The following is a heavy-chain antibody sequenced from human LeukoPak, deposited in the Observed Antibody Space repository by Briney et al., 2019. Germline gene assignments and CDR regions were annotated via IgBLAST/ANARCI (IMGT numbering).Heavy chain of an antibody. CDR1: GGSISSSSYY. D-gene: IGHD5-18*01. Sequence: SETLSLTCTVSGGSISSSSYYWGWIRQPPGKGLEWIGSIYYSGSTYYNPSPKSRVTISVDTSKNQFSLKLSSVTAADTAVYYCARRRGYSYGPFDYWGQGTLVTVSS. CDR2: IYYSGST. J-gene: IGHJ4*02. V-gene: IGHV4-39*01. CDR3: ARRRGYSYGPFDY.